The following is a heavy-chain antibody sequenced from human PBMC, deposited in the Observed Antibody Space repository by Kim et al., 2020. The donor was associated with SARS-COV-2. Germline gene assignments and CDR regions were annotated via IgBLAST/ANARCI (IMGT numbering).Heavy chain of an antibody. CDR1: SASITSGGYY. D-gene: IGHD1-26*01. J-gene: IGHJ5*02. Sequence: SETLSLTCTVSSASITSGGYYWSWIRQYPGKGLEWIGNIYNTGKTYYTTSLQSRITISVDTSKNQFFLRLSSVTAADTAVYYCARAGAPRPTYFAGGGTSTPPTFDAWGRGTLVTRTS. CDR2: IYNTGKT. CDR3: ARAGAPRPTYFAGGGTSTPPTFDA. V-gene: IGHV4-31*03.